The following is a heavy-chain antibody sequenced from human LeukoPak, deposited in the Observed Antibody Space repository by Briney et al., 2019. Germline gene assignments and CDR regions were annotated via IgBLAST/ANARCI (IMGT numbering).Heavy chain of an antibody. CDR2: INPNSGGT. CDR3: ARGGSGWFDAFDI. J-gene: IGHJ3*02. CDR1: GYTFTGYY. D-gene: IGHD6-19*01. Sequence: ASVKVSCKASGYTFTGYYMHWVRQAPGQGVEWMGWINPNSGGTNYAQKFLGRVTMTRDTSITTAYMELSRLRSDDTAVYYCARGGSGWFDAFDIWGQGTMVTVSS. V-gene: IGHV1-2*02.